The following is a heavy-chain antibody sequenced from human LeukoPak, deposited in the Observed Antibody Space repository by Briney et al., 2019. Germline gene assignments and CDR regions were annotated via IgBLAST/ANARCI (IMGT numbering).Heavy chain of an antibody. CDR3: ARDMGYSGSWLGYFDY. V-gene: IGHV3-48*04. CDR1: GFIFSNYN. CDR2: IDTSSSTI. Sequence: GGSLRLSCAASGFIFSNYNMNWVRQAPGKGLEWVSYIDTSSSTIYYADSVKGRFTISRDNAKNSLYLQMKSLRAEDTTVYYCARDMGYSGSWLGYFDYWGQGVLVTVSS. D-gene: IGHD1-26*01. J-gene: IGHJ4*02.